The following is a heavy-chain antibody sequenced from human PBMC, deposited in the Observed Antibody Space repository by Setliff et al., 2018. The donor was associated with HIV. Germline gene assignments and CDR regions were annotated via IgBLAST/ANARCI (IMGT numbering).Heavy chain of an antibody. D-gene: IGHD6-13*01. J-gene: IGHJ4*02. V-gene: IGHV3-33*01. Sequence: QPGGSLRLSCVDSGFSFSSYAMHWVRQAPGKGLEWLAIIWHHGDKKYYADPVKGRFTISRDNSKNTLFLQMNSLRAEDMAIYYCAREDSSWYGSLDYWGQGTPVTVSS. CDR2: IWHHGDKK. CDR3: AREDSSWYGSLDY. CDR1: GFSFSSYA.